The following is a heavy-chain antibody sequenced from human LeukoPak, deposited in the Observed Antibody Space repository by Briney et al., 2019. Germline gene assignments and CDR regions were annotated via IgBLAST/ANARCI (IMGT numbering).Heavy chain of an antibody. CDR2: FYYSRTT. CDR1: GDSISRGGYY. CDR3: ARGDYGLYFFDY. J-gene: IGHJ4*02. V-gene: IGHV4-31*03. D-gene: IGHD4-17*01. Sequence: PSETLSLTCTVSGDSISRGGYYWKWIRQHPGEGLEWIGYFYYSRTTSYNPSLKSRAAISVDTSNNQFSLKLSSVTAADTAVYYCARGDYGLYFFDYWGRGTLVTVSS.